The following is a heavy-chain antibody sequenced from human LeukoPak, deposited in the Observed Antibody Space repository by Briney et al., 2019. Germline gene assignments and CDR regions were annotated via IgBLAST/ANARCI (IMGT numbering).Heavy chain of an antibody. J-gene: IGHJ5*02. Sequence: PSETLSLTCTVSGGSISSYYWSWIRQPPGKGLEWIGYIYISGSTNYNPSLKSRVTISVDTSKNQFSLKLSSVTAADTAVYYCARYVNGTTFVSWFDPWGQGTLVTVSS. D-gene: IGHD1-20*01. V-gene: IGHV4-4*09. CDR2: IYISGST. CDR1: GGSISSYY. CDR3: ARYVNGTTFVSWFDP.